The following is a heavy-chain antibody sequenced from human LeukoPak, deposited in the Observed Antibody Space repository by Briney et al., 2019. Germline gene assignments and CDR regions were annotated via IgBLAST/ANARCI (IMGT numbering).Heavy chain of an antibody. CDR3: AADGVDCTNGICPSAFDY. CDR1: GYTFTSYG. CDR2: ISAYNGNT. J-gene: IGHJ4*02. Sequence: ASVKVSCKASGYTFTSYGISWVRQAPGQGLEWMGWISAYNGNTNYAQKFQERVTITRDMSTSTAYMELSSLRSEDTAVYYCAADGVDCTNGICPSAFDYWGQGTLVTVSS. V-gene: IGHV1-18*01. D-gene: IGHD2-8*01.